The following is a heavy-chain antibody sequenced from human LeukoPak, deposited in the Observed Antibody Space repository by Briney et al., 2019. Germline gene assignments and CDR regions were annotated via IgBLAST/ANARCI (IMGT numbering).Heavy chain of an antibody. J-gene: IGHJ4*02. CDR1: GYSFTSYW. Sequence: GESLKISCKGSGYSFTSYWIGWVRQMPGKGLEWMGIIYPGDSDTRYSPSFQGQVTISVDKSISTAYLQWSSLKASDTAMYYWARGGLITVTTGRFDYWGQGTLVTVSP. D-gene: IGHD4-17*01. CDR3: ARGGLITVTTGRFDY. V-gene: IGHV5-51*01. CDR2: IYPGDSDT.